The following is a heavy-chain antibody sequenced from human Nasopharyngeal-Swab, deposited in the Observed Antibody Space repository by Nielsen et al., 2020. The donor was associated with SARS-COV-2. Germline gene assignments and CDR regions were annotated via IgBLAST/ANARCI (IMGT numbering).Heavy chain of an antibody. V-gene: IGHV4-39*01. J-gene: IGHJ4*01. CDR2: IYYSGNT. CDR3: ARHSSGWSFDY. D-gene: IGHD6-19*01. CDR1: GASISSSNYY. Sequence: SGTLSLTCTVSGASISSSNYYWGWIRQPPGKGLEWIGTIYYSGNTYFNPSLKSRVTMSVDTSKHQFSLNLSSGTAADTALYYCARHSSGWSFDYWDHGTLVTVSS.